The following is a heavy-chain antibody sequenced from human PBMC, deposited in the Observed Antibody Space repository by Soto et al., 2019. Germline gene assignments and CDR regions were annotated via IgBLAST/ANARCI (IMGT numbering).Heavy chain of an antibody. CDR1: GGSISSGGYS. Sequence: SETLSLTCAVSGGSISSGGYSWTWIRQPPGKGLEWVGHTYHTGTAYYSPSLKSRVTISVDTSKNQFSLKLSSVTAADTAVYYFDRSVSRGPPFDSWGQGTLDPVS. CDR2: TYHTGTA. V-gene: IGHV4-30-2*05. D-gene: IGHD3-10*01. CDR3: DRSVSRGPPFDS. J-gene: IGHJ4*02.